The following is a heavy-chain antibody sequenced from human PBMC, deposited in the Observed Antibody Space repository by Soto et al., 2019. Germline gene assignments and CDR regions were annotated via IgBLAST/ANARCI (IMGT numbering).Heavy chain of an antibody. V-gene: IGHV2-70*01. J-gene: IGHJ6*02. CDR3: ARIRSMVRGVPYYYYGMDV. CDR1: GFSLSTSGMC. Sequence: GSGPTLVNPTQTLTLTCTFSGFSLSTSGMCVSWIRQPPGKALEWLALIDWDDDKYYSTSLKTRLTISKDTSKNQVVLTMTNMDPVDTATYYCARIRSMVRGVPYYYYGMDVWGQGTTVTVSS. CDR2: IDWDDDK. D-gene: IGHD3-10*01.